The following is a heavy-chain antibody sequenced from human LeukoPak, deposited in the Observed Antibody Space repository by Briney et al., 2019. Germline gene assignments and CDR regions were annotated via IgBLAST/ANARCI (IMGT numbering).Heavy chain of an antibody. CDR1: GFTFSSSA. Sequence: PGGSLRLSCAASGFTFSSSAMSWVRLAPGKGLEWVSGISGSDGSTYYADSVKGRFTISRDNSKNTLFLQMNSLRGEDTAVYYCAKGLDKLVRTNFDYWGQGTLVTVSS. CDR3: AKGLDKLVRTNFDY. V-gene: IGHV3-23*01. J-gene: IGHJ4*02. CDR2: ISGSDGST. D-gene: IGHD6-6*01.